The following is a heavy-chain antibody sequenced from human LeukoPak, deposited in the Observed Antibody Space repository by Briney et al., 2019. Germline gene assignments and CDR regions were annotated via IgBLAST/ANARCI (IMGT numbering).Heavy chain of an antibody. V-gene: IGHV4-4*07. J-gene: IGHJ4*02. CDR3: ARQGSYGDYMLVDY. CDR1: GGSICSYY. Sequence: SETLSLTCTVSGGSICSYYWSWIRQPAGKGLEWIGRIYTSGSTNYNPSLKSRVTMSVDMSKNQFSLKLSSVTAADTAVYYCARQGSYGDYMLVDYWGQGTRVTVSS. D-gene: IGHD4-17*01. CDR2: IYTSGST.